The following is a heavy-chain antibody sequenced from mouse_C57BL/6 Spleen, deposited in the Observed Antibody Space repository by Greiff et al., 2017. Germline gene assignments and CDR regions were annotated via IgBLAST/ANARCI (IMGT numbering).Heavy chain of an antibody. CDR2: INPSNGGT. V-gene: IGHV1-53*01. CDR1: GYTFTSYW. D-gene: IGHD2-5*01. J-gene: IGHJ4*01. CDR3: ARVFWYYSNPYYYAMDY. Sequence: QVQLQQPGTELVKPGASVKLSCKASGYTFTSYWMHWVKQRPGQGLEWIGNINPSNGGTNYNEKFKSKATLTVDKSSSTAYMQLSSLTSEDSAVYYCARVFWYYSNPYYYAMDYWGQGTSVTVSS.